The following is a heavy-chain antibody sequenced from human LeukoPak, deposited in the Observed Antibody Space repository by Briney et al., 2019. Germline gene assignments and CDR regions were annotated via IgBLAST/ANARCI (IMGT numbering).Heavy chain of an antibody. CDR1: GFTFSSYT. CDR2: ISGSGGST. Sequence: GGSLRLSCAASGFTFSSYTMSWVRQAPGKGLEWVSAISGSGGSTYYADSVKGRFTISRDNSKNTLYLQMNSLRAEDTAVYYCAKVDRSGSYSLWFDPWGQGTLDTVSS. D-gene: IGHD1-26*01. CDR3: AKVDRSGSYSLWFDP. V-gene: IGHV3-23*01. J-gene: IGHJ5*02.